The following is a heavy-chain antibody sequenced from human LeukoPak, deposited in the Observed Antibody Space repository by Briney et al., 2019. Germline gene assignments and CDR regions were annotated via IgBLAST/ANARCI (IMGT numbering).Heavy chain of an antibody. J-gene: IGHJ4*02. V-gene: IGHV4-59*01. CDR2: IHYSGST. CDR3: ARGERLGPDF. CDR1: GGSISSYY. Sequence: SETLSLTCTVSGGSISSYYWSWIRQPPGKGLEWIGYIHYSGSTNYNPSLQSRVTISVDTSRSHFSLKLSSATAADTAVYYCARGERLGPDFWGQGTLVTVSS. D-gene: IGHD1-1*01.